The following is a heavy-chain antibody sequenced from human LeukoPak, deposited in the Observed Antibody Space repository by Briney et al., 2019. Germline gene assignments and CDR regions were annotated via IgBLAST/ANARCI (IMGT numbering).Heavy chain of an antibody. V-gene: IGHV4-30-2*01. CDR3: ARGDDSSGYYSSFDY. D-gene: IGHD3-22*01. J-gene: IGHJ4*02. Sequence: SETLSLTCTVSGGSISSGGYYWSWIRQPPGKGLEWIGYIYHSGSTYYNPSLKSRVTISVDRSKNQFSLKLSSVTAADTAVYYCARGDDSSGYYSSFDYWGQGTLVIVSS. CDR1: GGSISSGGYY. CDR2: IYHSGST.